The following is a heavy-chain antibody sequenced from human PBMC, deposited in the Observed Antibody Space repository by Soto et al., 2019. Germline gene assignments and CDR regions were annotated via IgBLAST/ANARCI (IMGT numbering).Heavy chain of an antibody. CDR1: GFTFSSYA. CDR3: AKCQWLAGYNWFDP. D-gene: IGHD6-19*01. Sequence: VQLLESGGGLVQPGGSLRLSCAASGFTFSSYAMSWVRQAPGKGLEWVSAISGSGGSTYYADSVKGRFTISRDNSKSPLYLQMNSLRAEDTAVYYCAKCQWLAGYNWFDPWGQGTLVTVSS. J-gene: IGHJ5*02. V-gene: IGHV3-23*01. CDR2: ISGSGGST.